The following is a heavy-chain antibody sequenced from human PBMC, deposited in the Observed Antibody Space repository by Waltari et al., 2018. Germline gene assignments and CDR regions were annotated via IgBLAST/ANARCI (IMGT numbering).Heavy chain of an antibody. Sequence: QVQVVQSGPEVEKPGASVNVSCKASGYTFTDYYIHWVRQAPGQGLEWMGWINPNSGGTNYAQRFQGRVTMTRDTSISTAYMELSRLRSDDTAVYYCARGRQGFYWGQGTLVTVSS. V-gene: IGHV1-2*02. CDR1: GYTFTDYY. J-gene: IGHJ4*02. CDR2: INPNSGGT. CDR3: ARGRQGFY.